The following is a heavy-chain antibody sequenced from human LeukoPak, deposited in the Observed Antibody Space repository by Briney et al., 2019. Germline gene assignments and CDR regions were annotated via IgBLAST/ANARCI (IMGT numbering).Heavy chain of an antibody. V-gene: IGHV3-7*01. D-gene: IGHD3-10*01. CDR3: ARDGSYGSGSPDN. Sequence: GGSLRLSCAASGFTFRSFRMTWVRQAPGKGLEWVANIKRDGSEKYYVDSLRGRFTISKDDAKNSVYLQMNSLRVEDTAVYYCARDGSYGSGSPDNWGQGTLVTVSS. CDR2: IKRDGSEK. CDR1: GFTFRSFR. J-gene: IGHJ4*02.